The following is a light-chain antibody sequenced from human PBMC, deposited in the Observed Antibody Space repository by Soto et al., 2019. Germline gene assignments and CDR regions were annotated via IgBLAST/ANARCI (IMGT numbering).Light chain of an antibody. V-gene: IGLV1-47*01. CDR3: AAWDDRLRGLYV. J-gene: IGLJ1*01. CDR1: SSNIGTNY. Sequence: QSLLTQPPSASGTPGQRVTISCSGSSSNIGTNYVYWYQQLPGTAPKLLIYRNNQRPSGVPDRFSGSKSGTSASLAISGLRSEDEADYYCAAWDDRLRGLYVFGIGTKVTVL. CDR2: RNN.